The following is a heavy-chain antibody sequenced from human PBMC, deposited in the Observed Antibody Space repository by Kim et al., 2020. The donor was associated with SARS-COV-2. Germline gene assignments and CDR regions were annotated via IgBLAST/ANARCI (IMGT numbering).Heavy chain of an antibody. J-gene: IGHJ4*02. D-gene: IGHD6-13*01. Sequence: SETLSLTCTVSGGSISSGGYYWSWIRQHPGKGLEWIGYIYYSGSTYYNPSLKSRVTISVDTSKNQFSLKLSSVTAADTAVYYCARGAAAGTDPLYYFDYWGQGTLVTVSS. CDR3: ARGAAAGTDPLYYFDY. V-gene: IGHV4-31*03. CDR1: GGSISSGGYY. CDR2: IYYSGST.